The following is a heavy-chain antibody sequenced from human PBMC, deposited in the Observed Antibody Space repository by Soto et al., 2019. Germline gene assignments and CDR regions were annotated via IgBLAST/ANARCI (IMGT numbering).Heavy chain of an antibody. CDR2: IKQDGSAK. CDR3: ASWLKTSGWYVLLEGSVDC. Sequence: EVQLVESGGGLVQPGGSLRLSCAASGFTFSSYWMTWVRQAPGKGLEWVANIKQDGSAKYYVDSVKGRFTISRDNAKKSLYLQMNSLRDEDTAVYYCASWLKTSGWYVLLEGSVDCWGQGTLVTVSS. J-gene: IGHJ4*02. CDR1: GFTFSSYW. D-gene: IGHD6-19*01. V-gene: IGHV3-7*01.